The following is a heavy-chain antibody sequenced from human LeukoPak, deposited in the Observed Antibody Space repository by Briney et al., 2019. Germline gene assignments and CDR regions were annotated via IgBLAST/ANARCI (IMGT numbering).Heavy chain of an antibody. J-gene: IGHJ6*03. CDR2: INDSGTI. CDR1: GGSFSHYY. Sequence: SETLSLTCAVYGGSFSHYYWSWIRQSPGMGLEWIGEINDSGTINYNPSLMSRVTISVDKSKSQFSLKLSSATAADTAVYYCARRWNYGRNYYIDVWGKGATVSVSS. D-gene: IGHD1-7*01. V-gene: IGHV4-34*01. CDR3: ARRWNYGRNYYIDV.